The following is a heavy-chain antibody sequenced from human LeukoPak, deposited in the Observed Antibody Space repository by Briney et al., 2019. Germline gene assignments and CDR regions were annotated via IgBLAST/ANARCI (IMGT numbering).Heavy chain of an antibody. Sequence: SETLSLTCTVSGGSISSYYWSWIRQPPGKGLEWIGYIYYSGSTNYNPSLKSRVTISVDTSKNQFSLKLSSVTAADTAVYYCARVSITMVRGVMSTYYYYYMDVWGKGTTVTISS. CDR3: ARVSITMVRGVMSTYYYYYMDV. J-gene: IGHJ6*03. CDR1: GGSISSYY. CDR2: IYYSGST. V-gene: IGHV4-59*01. D-gene: IGHD3-10*01.